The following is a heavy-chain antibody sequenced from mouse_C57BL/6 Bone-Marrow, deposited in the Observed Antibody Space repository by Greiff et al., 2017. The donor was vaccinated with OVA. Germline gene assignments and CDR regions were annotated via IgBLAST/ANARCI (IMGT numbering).Heavy chain of an antibody. CDR1: GYTFTDYY. D-gene: IGHD1-1*01. CDR3: ARYFGSSYGDAMDY. Sequence: VQLQQSGPVLVKPGASVKMSCKASGYTFTDYYMNWVKQSHGKSLEWIGVINPYNGGTSYNQKFKGKATLTVDKSSSTAYMELNSLTSEDSAVYYGARYFGSSYGDAMDYWGQGTSVTVSS. CDR2: INPYNGGT. J-gene: IGHJ4*01. V-gene: IGHV1-19*01.